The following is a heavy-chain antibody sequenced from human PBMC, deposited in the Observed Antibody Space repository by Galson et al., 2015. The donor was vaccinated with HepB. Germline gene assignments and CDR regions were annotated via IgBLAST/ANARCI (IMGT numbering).Heavy chain of an antibody. CDR3: ARDLSDRYGSGVP. D-gene: IGHD3-10*01. CDR2: ISYDGSNK. Sequence: SLRLSCAASGFTFSSYAMHWVRQAPGKGLEWVAVISYDGSNKYYADSVKGRFTISRDNSKNTLYLQMNSLRAEDTAVYYCARDLSDRYGSGVPWGQGTLVTVSS. V-gene: IGHV3-30*04. CDR1: GFTFSSYA. J-gene: IGHJ5*02.